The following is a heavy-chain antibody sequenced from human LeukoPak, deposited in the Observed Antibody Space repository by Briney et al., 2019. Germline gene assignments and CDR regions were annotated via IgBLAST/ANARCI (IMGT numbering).Heavy chain of an antibody. D-gene: IGHD1-26*01. CDR3: ATRGSYYLDAFDI. V-gene: IGHV1-2*06. Sequence: ASVKVSCKASEDTFTDYYIHWVRQAPGQGLEWMGRINPDSGDTNYAQKFQGRVTMTRDTFISTAYMELRLKSDDTAVYHCATRGSYYLDAFDIWGQGTMVTVSS. CDR2: INPDSGDT. CDR1: EDTFTDYY. J-gene: IGHJ3*02.